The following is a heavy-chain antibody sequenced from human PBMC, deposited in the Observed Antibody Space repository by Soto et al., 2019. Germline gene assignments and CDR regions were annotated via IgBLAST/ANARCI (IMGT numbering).Heavy chain of an antibody. V-gene: IGHV3-30-3*01. D-gene: IGHD3-16*01. CDR2: ISYDGSNK. J-gene: IGHJ4*02. CDR3: ARDLARGGYDLDY. CDR1: GFTFSSYA. Sequence: QVQLVESGGGVVQPGRSLRLSCAASGFTFSSYAMHWVRQAPGKGLEWVAVISYDGSNKYYADSVKGRFTISRDNSKNTLYLQMNSLRAEDTAVYYCARDLARGGYDLDYWGQGTLVTVSS.